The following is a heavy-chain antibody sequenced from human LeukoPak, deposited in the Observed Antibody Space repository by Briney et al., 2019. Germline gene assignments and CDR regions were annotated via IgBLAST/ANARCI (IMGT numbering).Heavy chain of an antibody. V-gene: IGHV4-39*01. J-gene: IGHJ4*02. D-gene: IGHD4-17*01. CDR3: ARHPTYGDYPYYFDY. CDR2: IYYSRST. CDR1: GGSISSSSYY. Sequence: SETLSLTCTASGGSISSSSYYWGWIRQPPGKGLEWIGSIYYSRSTYYNPSLKSPFTISVDTSKNQFSLKLSSVTAADTAVYYCARHPTYGDYPYYFDYWGQGTLVTVSS.